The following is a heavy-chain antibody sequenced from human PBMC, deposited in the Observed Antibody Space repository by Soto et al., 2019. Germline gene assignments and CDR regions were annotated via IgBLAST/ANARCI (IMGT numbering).Heavy chain of an antibody. CDR3: ILYCSSTSCIDY. CDR2: ISGSGGRT. V-gene: IGHV3-23*01. CDR1: GFTFSSYA. Sequence: GGSLRLSCAASGFTFSSYAMSWVRQAPGKGLEWVSAISGSGGRTYYADSVKGRFTISRDNSKNTLYLQMNSLRAEDTAVYYCILYCSSTSCIDYWGQGTLVTVSS. J-gene: IGHJ4*02. D-gene: IGHD2-2*01.